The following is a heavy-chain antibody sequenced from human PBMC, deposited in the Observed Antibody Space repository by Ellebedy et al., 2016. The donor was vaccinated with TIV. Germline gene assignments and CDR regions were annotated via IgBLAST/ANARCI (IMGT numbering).Heavy chain of an antibody. V-gene: IGHV3-30-3*01. Sequence: GGSLRLXXAASGFTFSSYAMHWVRQAPGKGLEWLAVISYDGSNKYYADSVKGRFTISRDNSKNTLYLQMNSLTAEDTAVYYCARGGFSHGFDIWGQGTMVTVSS. CDR1: GFTFSSYA. J-gene: IGHJ3*02. CDR2: ISYDGSNK. CDR3: ARGGFSHGFDI. D-gene: IGHD3-3*01.